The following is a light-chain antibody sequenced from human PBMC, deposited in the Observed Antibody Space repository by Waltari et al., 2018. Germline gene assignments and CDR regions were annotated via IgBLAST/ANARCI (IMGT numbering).Light chain of an antibody. CDR1: HSIRNN. Sequence: EIVLTQSPATLSVSPGERATLFCRASHSIRNNLAWYQQKPGQAPRLLIYGASTRATGLPARFSGSGSGTEFTLTISSLQSEDFAVYYCQQYNNRMAFGQGTRLEIK. J-gene: IGKJ5*01. CDR2: GAS. CDR3: QQYNNRMA. V-gene: IGKV3-15*01.